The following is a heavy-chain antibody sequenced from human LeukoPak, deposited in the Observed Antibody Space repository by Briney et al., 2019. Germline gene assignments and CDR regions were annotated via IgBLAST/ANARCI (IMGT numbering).Heavy chain of an antibody. CDR2: IYYSGST. CDR3: ARGHYLSGSYNWFDP. CDR1: GASISNYY. Sequence: SETLSLTCTVSGASISNYYWSWIRQPPGKGLEWIGYIYYSGSTNYNPSLKSRVTISLDTSKTQFSLKLSSVTAADTAVYYCARGHYLSGSYNWFDPWGQGNLVTVSS. D-gene: IGHD3-10*01. V-gene: IGHV4-59*01. J-gene: IGHJ5*02.